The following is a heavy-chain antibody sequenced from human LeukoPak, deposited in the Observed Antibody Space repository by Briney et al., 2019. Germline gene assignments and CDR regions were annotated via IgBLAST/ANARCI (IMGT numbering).Heavy chain of an antibody. D-gene: IGHD5-24*01. V-gene: IGHV1-2*02. Sequence: ASVKVSCKASGYTFTSYDINWVRQATGQGLEWMGWMNPNSGGTNYAQKFQGRVTMTRDTSISTAYMELSRLRSDDTAVYYCARDRAGRDGYNPFGYWGQGTLVTVSS. CDR3: ARDRAGRDGYNPFGY. J-gene: IGHJ4*02. CDR1: GYTFTSYD. CDR2: MNPNSGGT.